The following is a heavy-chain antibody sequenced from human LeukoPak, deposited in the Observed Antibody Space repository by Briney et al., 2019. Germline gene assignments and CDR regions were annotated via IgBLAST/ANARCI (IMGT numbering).Heavy chain of an antibody. D-gene: IGHD1/OR15-1a*01. J-gene: IGHJ6*02. V-gene: IGHV4-4*02. CDR3: ARQKWEQQGRDYYFNGLDV. CDR2: IYLYGTT. CDR1: IGSISSSKW. Sequence: SETLSLTCTVSIGSISSSKWWSWVRQSPVKGLEWIGEIYLYGTTNYNPSFTSRVTMSVDRSRNQFSLKLTSVTAADTAVYYCARQKWEQQGRDYYFNGLDVWGPGTTVIVSS.